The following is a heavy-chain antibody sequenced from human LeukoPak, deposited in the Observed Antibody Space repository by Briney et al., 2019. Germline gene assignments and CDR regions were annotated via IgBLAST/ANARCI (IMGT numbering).Heavy chain of an antibody. V-gene: IGHV4-34*01. Sequence: SETLSLTCAVYGESFSGYYWSWIRQPPGKGLEWIGEINHSGSTNYNPSLKSRVTISVDTSKNQFSLKLSSVTAADTAVYYCARESGGAFDIWGQGTLVTVSS. CDR1: GESFSGYY. CDR3: ARESGGAFDI. CDR2: INHSGST. J-gene: IGHJ3*02. D-gene: IGHD3-16*01.